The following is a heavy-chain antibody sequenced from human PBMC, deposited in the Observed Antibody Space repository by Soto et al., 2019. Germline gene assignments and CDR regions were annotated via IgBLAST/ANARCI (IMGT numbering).Heavy chain of an antibody. CDR1: GGSVSGDSHY. CDR3: ARVRTMIRAGPPYYFDY. J-gene: IGHJ4*02. D-gene: IGHD3-22*01. CDR2: IHYTGST. V-gene: IGHV4-61*01. Sequence: QVQLQESGPGLVKPSETLSLTCTVSGGSVSGDSHYWTWIRQPPGKGLEWIGYIHYTGSTNYNPPLKSRVTMSVDTSNYQFSLKLTSVTAADTAMYYCARVRTMIRAGPPYYFDYWVQGTLVTVSS.